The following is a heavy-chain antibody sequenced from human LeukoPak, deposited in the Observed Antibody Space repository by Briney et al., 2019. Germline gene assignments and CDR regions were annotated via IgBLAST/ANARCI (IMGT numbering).Heavy chain of an antibody. CDR1: GYTFTSYY. D-gene: IGHD4-17*01. J-gene: IGHJ4*02. Sequence: ASVKVSCKASGYTFTSYYMHWVRQTPGQGLEWMGWIDSNSGGTKYAQKFQDRVTMTRDTSISTAYMELSSLRSDDTAIYFCARGMTTVTTGGYWGQGTLVTVSS. CDR2: IDSNSGGT. V-gene: IGHV1-2*02. CDR3: ARGMTTVTTGGY.